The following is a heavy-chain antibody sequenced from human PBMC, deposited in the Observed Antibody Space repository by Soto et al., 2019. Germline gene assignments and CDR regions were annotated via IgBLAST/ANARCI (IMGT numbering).Heavy chain of an antibody. J-gene: IGHJ3*02. V-gene: IGHV4-59*01. Sequence: QVQLQESGPRLVKPSETLSLTCTVSGGSISSYFWSWIRQSPGEGLEWIGYIFYSGTTNYSPSLKSRVTMSLGTAKNQFSLNLTSVTAADTAVYYCASGRGGTYDAFDIWGQGTMVTVSS. CDR2: IFYSGTT. CDR1: GGSISSYF. CDR3: ASGRGGTYDAFDI. D-gene: IGHD1-26*01.